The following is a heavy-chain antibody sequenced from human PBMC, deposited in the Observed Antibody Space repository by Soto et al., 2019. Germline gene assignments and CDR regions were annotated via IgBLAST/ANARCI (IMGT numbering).Heavy chain of an antibody. V-gene: IGHV4-61*01. CDR2: IYYTGST. J-gene: IGHJ4*02. D-gene: IGHD3-10*01. Sequence: SETLSLTCTVSGGSVSSNNYYWSWIRQPPGKGLEWIGYIYYTGSTNFNPSLKSRVTISLDTTKNQFSLKLRSVTAAATAVYYCARDLGPSKGTYYDYWGQGTLVTVSS. CDR1: GGSVSSNNYY. CDR3: ARDLGPSKGTYYDY.